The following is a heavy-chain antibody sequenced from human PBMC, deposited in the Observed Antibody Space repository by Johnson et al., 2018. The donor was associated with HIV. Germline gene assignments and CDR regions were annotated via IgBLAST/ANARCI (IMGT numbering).Heavy chain of an antibody. D-gene: IGHD6-6*01. CDR3: ASTRLGAFDI. V-gene: IGHV3-66*01. CDR1: GFSVSSKY. J-gene: IGHJ3*02. Sequence: VQLVESGGGLVQPGGSLRLSCAASGFSVSSKYMSWVRQAPGKGLEWVSVIYSCGSTFYADSVKGRFTISRDNSGNTLYLQMDSLRVEDTAVYYCASTRLGAFDIWGQGTMVTVSS. CDR2: IYSCGST.